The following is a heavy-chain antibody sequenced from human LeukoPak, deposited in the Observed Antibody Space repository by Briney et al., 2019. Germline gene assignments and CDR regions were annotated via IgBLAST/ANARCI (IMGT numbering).Heavy chain of an antibody. CDR1: GGSISSSSYY. D-gene: IGHD4-17*01. CDR3: ARQGRDGDYFDY. V-gene: IGHV4-39*01. CDR2: IYYSGST. J-gene: IGHJ4*02. Sequence: PSETLSLTCTVSGGSISSSSYYWGWIRQPQGKGLEWIGSIYYSGSTYYNPSLKSRVTISVDTSKNQFSLKLSSVTAADTAVYYCARQGRDGDYFDYWGQGTLVTVSS.